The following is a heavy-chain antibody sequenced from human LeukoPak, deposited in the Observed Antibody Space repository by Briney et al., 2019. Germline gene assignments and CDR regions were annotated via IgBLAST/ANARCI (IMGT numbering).Heavy chain of an antibody. D-gene: IGHD3-22*01. Sequence: GGSLRLSCAASGFTFSSYAMSWVRQAPGKGLEWVSAISGSGDSTYYADSVKGRFTISRDNSKNTLYLQMNSLRAEDTAVYYCGKSTDYYDSSGYYEDWGQGTLVTVSS. V-gene: IGHV3-23*01. CDR2: ISGSGDST. J-gene: IGHJ4*02. CDR1: GFTFSSYA. CDR3: GKSTDYYDSSGYYED.